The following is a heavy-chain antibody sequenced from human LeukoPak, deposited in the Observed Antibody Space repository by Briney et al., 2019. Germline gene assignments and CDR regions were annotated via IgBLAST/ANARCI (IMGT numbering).Heavy chain of an antibody. D-gene: IGHD5-24*01. CDR3: AKDRNAGPTNFDS. J-gene: IGHJ4*02. CDR1: GLTFSTYA. V-gene: IGHV3-23*01. Sequence: PGESLRLSCAASGLTFSTYAVNWVRQAPGKGLEWVSAISSSGGTTYYADSVKGRFSISRDNSKNTLYLRMNSLRAEDTAIYYCAKDRNAGPTNFDSWGQGTLVTVSP. CDR2: ISSSGGTT.